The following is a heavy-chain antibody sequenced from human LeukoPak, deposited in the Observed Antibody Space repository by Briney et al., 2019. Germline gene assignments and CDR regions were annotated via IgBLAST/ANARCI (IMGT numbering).Heavy chain of an antibody. V-gene: IGHV3-23*01. CDR3: AKKDEYSSSWYDY. CDR1: GFTFSSYA. D-gene: IGHD6-13*01. Sequence: LPGGSLRLSCAASGFTFSSYAMSWVRQAPGKGLEWVSAISGSGGSTYYADSVKGRFTISRDNSKNTLYLQMNSLRAEDTAVYYCAKKDEYSSSWYDYWGQGTLATVSS. CDR2: ISGSGGST. J-gene: IGHJ4*02.